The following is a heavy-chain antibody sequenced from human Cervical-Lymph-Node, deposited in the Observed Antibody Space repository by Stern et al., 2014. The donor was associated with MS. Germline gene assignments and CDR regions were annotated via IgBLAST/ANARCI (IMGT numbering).Heavy chain of an antibody. CDR3: ATEGY. CDR2: ISVYDGNT. V-gene: IGHV1-18*04. Sequence: QVQLGKSGAEVKKPGASVKVSCKAFGYTFSTSGIPWVRQAPGQGLEWMGWISVYDGNTRYAQKFQGRVTLTTDTSTSTAYMELRSLRSDDTAVYYCATEGYWGQGTLVTVSS. J-gene: IGHJ4*02. CDR1: GYTFSTSG.